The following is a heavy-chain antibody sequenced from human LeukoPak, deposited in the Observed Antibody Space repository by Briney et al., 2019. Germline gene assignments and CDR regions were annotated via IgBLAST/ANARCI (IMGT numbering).Heavy chain of an antibody. CDR1: GYTFTDYY. V-gene: IGHV1-2*02. J-gene: IGHJ4*02. CDR3: ARGHDNTGYNYFDY. Sequence: ASVKVSCKASGYTFTDYYIHWGRQAPGQGLERMGWINPNSGGTNYAQKFQGRVTMTRDTSIATTYMDLSSLMSDDTAVYYCARGHDNTGYNYFDYWGQGTLVTVSS. D-gene: IGHD3-9*01. CDR2: INPNSGGT.